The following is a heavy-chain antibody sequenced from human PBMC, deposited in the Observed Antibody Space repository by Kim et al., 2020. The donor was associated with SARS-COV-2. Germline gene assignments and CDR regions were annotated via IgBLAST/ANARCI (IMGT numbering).Heavy chain of an antibody. CDR2: ISSSGSTI. V-gene: IGHV3-11*01. CDR1: GFTFSDYY. Sequence: GGSLRLSCAASGFTFSDYYMSWIRQAPGKGLEWVSYISSSGSTIYYADSAKGRFTISRDNAKNSLYLQMNSLRAEDTAVYYCARGGSSWQTYYYYYGMDVWGQGTTVTVSS. D-gene: IGHD6-13*01. J-gene: IGHJ6*02. CDR3: ARGGSSWQTYYYYYGMDV.